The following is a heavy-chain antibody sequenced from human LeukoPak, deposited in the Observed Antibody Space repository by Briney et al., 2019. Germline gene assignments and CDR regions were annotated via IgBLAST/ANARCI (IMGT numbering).Heavy chain of an antibody. Sequence: GGSLRLSCAASGFIFSSYAMSWFRQAPGKGLEWVSTIGAVATTTYYADSVKGRFTISRDNSKNTLYLQLNSLRADDTAVYYCAHRGNYFDDWGQGTLVTVSS. CDR1: GFIFSSYA. V-gene: IGHV3-23*01. D-gene: IGHD3-16*01. J-gene: IGHJ4*02. CDR2: IGAVATTT. CDR3: AHRGNYFDD.